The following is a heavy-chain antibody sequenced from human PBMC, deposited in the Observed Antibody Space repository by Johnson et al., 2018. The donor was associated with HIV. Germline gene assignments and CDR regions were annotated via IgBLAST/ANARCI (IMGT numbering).Heavy chain of an antibody. V-gene: IGHV3-30*02. CDR1: GFTFSSYG. CDR2: IRYDGSNK. D-gene: IGHD3-3*01. CDR3: AKDVLRFLEGTINAFDI. J-gene: IGHJ3*02. Sequence: QVQLVESGGGVVQPGGSLRLSCAASGFTFSSYGMHWVRQAPGKGLEWVAFIRYDGSNKYYADSVKGRFTISRDNSKNTLYLQMNSLRAEDTAVYYCAKDVLRFLEGTINAFDIWGQGTMVTVSS.